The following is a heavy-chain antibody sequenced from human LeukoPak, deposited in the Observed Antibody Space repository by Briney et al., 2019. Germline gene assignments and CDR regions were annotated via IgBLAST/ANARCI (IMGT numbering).Heavy chain of an antibody. CDR3: ARGFGKAAANVFGGYNMDV. CDR2: IYTGGST. Sequence: GGSLRLSCAASGFTVDSNYMSWVRQAPGKGLEWVSLIYTGGSTYYADSVRGRFTISRDNSKNTLYLQMNRLRPEDTAVYYWARGFGKAAANVFGGYNMDVWGQGTTVTVSS. CDR1: GFTVDSNY. J-gene: IGHJ6*02. V-gene: IGHV3-66*02. D-gene: IGHD6-13*01.